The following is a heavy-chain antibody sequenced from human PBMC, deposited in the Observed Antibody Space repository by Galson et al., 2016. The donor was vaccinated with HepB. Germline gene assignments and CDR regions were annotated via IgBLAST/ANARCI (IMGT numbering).Heavy chain of an antibody. J-gene: IGHJ4*02. Sequence: SLRLSCATSGFSLSSHAMHWVRQAPGRGLEWVAVIWYDGGNQFYADSARDRFTISRDMSKTTVFLQMTSLRVDDTAVYYCARATSGWSTYYLDFWGQGTLVSVSS. D-gene: IGHD6-13*01. CDR1: GFSLSSHA. V-gene: IGHV3-33*02. CDR3: ARATSGWSTYYLDF. CDR2: IWYDGGNQ.